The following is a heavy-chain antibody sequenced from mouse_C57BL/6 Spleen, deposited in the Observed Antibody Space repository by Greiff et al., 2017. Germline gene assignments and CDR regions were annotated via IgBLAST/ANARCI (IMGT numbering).Heavy chain of an antibody. CDR1: GFSFTSYA. CDR2: IWTGGGT. D-gene: IGHD2-4*01. Sequence: QVQLKQSGPGLVPPSQSLSITCTVSGFSFTSYAISWVRQPPGKGLEWLGVIWTGGGTDYNSALISRLSISNDNSKSTVFLKMNSLQTDDTARYYGARSHHDYDYFDYWGQGTTLTVSS. V-gene: IGHV2-9-1*01. CDR3: ARSHHDYDYFDY. J-gene: IGHJ2*01.